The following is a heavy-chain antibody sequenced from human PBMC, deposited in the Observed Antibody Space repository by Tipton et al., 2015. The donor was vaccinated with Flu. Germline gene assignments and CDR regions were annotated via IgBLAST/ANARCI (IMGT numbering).Heavy chain of an antibody. Sequence: TLSLTCTVSGGSISSYYWSWIRQPAGKGLEWIGRIYTSGSTNYNPSLKSRVTMSVDTSKNQFSLKLSSVTAADTAVYYCARENQQLGSLYYYYYMDVWGKGTTVTVSS. CDR2: IYTSGST. V-gene: IGHV4-4*07. CDR1: GGSISSYY. D-gene: IGHD6-13*01. CDR3: ARENQQLGSLYYYYYMDV. J-gene: IGHJ6*03.